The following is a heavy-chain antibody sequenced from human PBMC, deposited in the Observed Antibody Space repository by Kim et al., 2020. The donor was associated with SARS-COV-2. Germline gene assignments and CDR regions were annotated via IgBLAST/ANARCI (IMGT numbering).Heavy chain of an antibody. J-gene: IGHJ4*02. Sequence: SQQFPDRVTITRDTSASTAYMELSSLGSEDTAVYYCARDYGSGSYHFDYWGQGTLVTVSS. CDR3: ARDYGSGSYHFDY. D-gene: IGHD3-10*01. V-gene: IGHV1-3*01.